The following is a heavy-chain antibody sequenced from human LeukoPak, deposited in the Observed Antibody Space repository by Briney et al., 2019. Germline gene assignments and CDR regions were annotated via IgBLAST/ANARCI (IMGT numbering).Heavy chain of an antibody. CDR1: GFTFSSYS. Sequence: GGSLRLSCAASGFTFSSYSMNWVRQAPGKGLEWVSYISSSSSTIYYADSVKGRFTISRDNAKNSLYLQMNSLRAEDTAVYYCARSDGQWELLYAFDIWGQGTMVTVSS. CDR3: ARSDGQWELLYAFDI. D-gene: IGHD1-26*01. CDR2: ISSSSSTI. J-gene: IGHJ3*02. V-gene: IGHV3-48*01.